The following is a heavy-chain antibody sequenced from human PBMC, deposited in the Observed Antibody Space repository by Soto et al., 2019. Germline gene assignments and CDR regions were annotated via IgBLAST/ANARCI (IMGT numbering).Heavy chain of an antibody. Sequence: EVQLVESGGNLVQPGGSLRLSCAASGFTFSSYWIHWVRQAPGKGLVWVSRINSDGSSTSYVDSVKGRFTISRDNAKNTLYLQVNSLSVEVPAVYYCARRGQEGPGLAHWGQGTPVTVSS. J-gene: IGHJ5*02. CDR1: GFTFSSYW. CDR2: INSDGSST. V-gene: IGHV3-74*01. CDR3: ARRGQEGPGLAH.